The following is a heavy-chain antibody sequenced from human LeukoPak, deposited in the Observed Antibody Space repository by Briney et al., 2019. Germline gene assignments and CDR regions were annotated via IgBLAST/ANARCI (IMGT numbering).Heavy chain of an antibody. V-gene: IGHV4-34*01. CDR2: INHSGST. Sequence: SETLSLTCAVYGGSFSGYYWSWIRQPPGKGLEWIGEINHSGSTNYNPSLKSRVTISVDTSRNQFSLKLSSVTAADTAVYYCARGWGSFGYWGQGTLVTVSS. J-gene: IGHJ4*02. CDR1: GGSFSGYY. CDR3: ARGWGSFGY. D-gene: IGHD3-16*01.